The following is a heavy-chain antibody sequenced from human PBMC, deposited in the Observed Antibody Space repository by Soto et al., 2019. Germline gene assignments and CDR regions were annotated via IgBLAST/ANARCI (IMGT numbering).Heavy chain of an antibody. J-gene: IGHJ6*02. CDR2: VSPYDGYT. D-gene: IGHD3-22*01. Sequence: QVQLVQSGAEVKKPGASVKVSCKASGYTFSSYGINWVRQAPGQGLEWLGWVSPYDGYTNYAQILQGRVSMTTDTSTKTAYMEVRSLRSDDTAVYYCARGGYYDSSGSPNYFYYGMYVSGQGTTVTVSS. V-gene: IGHV1-18*01. CDR1: GYTFSSYG. CDR3: ARGGYYDSSGSPNYFYYGMYV.